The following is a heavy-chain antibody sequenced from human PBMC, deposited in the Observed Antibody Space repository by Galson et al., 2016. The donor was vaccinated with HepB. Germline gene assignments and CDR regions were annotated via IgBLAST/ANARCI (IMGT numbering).Heavy chain of an antibody. CDR3: ARGDRDPETPFDI. J-gene: IGHJ3*02. D-gene: IGHD1-14*01. CDR2: ISISSYYI. Sequence: SLRLSCAASGFTFNSYSMNWVRQAPGKGLEWVSSISISSYYIYYADSVRGRFTISRDNGKNSLFLQMNSLRAEDSALYYCARGDRDPETPFDIWGQGTMVTVSS. V-gene: IGHV3-21*01. CDR1: GFTFNSYS.